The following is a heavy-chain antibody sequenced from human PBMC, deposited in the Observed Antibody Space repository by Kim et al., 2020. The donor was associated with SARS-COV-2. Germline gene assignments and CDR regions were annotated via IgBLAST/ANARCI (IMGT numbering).Heavy chain of an antibody. V-gene: IGHV3-30*18. J-gene: IGHJ4*02. CDR3: AKESLRYFDWLLPVDY. CDR2: ISYDGSNK. CDR1: GFTFSSYG. Sequence: GGSLRLSCAASGFTFSSYGMHWVRQAPGKGLEWVAVISYDGSNKYYADSVKGRFTISRDNSKNTLYLQMNSLRAEDTAVYYCAKESLRYFDWLLPVDYWGQGTLVTVSS. D-gene: IGHD3-9*01.